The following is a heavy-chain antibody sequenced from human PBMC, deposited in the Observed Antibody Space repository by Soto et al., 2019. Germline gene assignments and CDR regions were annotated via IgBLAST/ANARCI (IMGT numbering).Heavy chain of an antibody. CDR1: GDTFTSYD. Sequence: GASVKVSCTASGDTFTSYDINWVRQATGQGLEWMGWMNPNSGNTGYAQKFQGRVTMTRNTSISTAYMELSSLRSEDTAVYYCARDVGLDSDDFFAYWGQGTQVTVSS. CDR2: MNPNSGNT. V-gene: IGHV1-8*01. CDR3: ARDVGLDSDDFFAY. D-gene: IGHD3-9*01. J-gene: IGHJ4*02.